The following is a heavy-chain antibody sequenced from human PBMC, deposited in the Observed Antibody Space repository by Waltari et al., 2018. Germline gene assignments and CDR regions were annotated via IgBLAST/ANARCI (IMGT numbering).Heavy chain of an antibody. V-gene: IGHV4-30-4*08. CDR2: IYYSGST. CDR3: ARATTVVTPKGWFDP. D-gene: IGHD4-17*01. CDR1: GGSLSSGDYY. J-gene: IGHJ5*02. Sequence: QVQLQESGPGLVKPSQTLSLTCTVSGGSLSSGDYYWSRIRQPPGKGLEWIGYIYYSGSTYYNPSLKSRVTISVDTSKNQFSLKLSSVTAADTAVYYCARATTVVTPKGWFDPWGQGTLVTVSS.